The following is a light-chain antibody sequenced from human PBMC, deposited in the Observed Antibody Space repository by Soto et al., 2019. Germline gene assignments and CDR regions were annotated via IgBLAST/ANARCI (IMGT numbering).Light chain of an antibody. Sequence: EIVLTQSPGTLSLSPGERATLSCRASQSVSSSYLAWYQQKPGQAPRLLIYDASTRATGIPDRFSGSGSGTDFTLTISRLEPEDFAVYYCQLYGSSRWTFGQGTKVEIK. CDR1: QSVSSSY. CDR3: QLYGSSRWT. CDR2: DAS. V-gene: IGKV3-20*01. J-gene: IGKJ1*01.